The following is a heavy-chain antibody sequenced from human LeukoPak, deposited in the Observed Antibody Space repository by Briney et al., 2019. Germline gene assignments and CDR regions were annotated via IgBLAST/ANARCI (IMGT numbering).Heavy chain of an antibody. V-gene: IGHV3-15*01. J-gene: IGHJ5*02. D-gene: IGHD1-1*01. CDR3: TTATSTTAPWS. Sequence: PGGSLRLSCAASGFTFSNIWMTWVRQAPGKGLEWVGRIKRKAEGGTTDYAAPMRGRFTISRDDSKTTLYLQMNSLKAEDTAVYYCTTATSTTAPWSWGQGTLVTVSS. CDR1: GFTFSNIW. CDR2: IKRKAEGGTT.